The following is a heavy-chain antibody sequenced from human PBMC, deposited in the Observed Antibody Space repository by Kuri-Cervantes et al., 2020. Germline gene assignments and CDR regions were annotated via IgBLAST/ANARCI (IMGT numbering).Heavy chain of an antibody. J-gene: IGHJ4*02. CDR2: IYYSGST. V-gene: IGHV4-39*07. CDR1: GGSISSSSYY. Sequence: GSLRLSCTVSGGSISSSSYYWGWIRQPPGKGLEWIGSIYYSGSTYYNPSLKSRVTISVDTSKNQFSLKLSSVTAADTAVYYCASVAVAGKGPDYWGQGTLVTVSS. D-gene: IGHD6-19*01. CDR3: ASVAVAGKGPDY.